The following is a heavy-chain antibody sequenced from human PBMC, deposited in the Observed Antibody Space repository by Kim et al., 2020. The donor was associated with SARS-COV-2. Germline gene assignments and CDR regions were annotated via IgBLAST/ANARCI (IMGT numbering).Heavy chain of an antibody. CDR3: ARTAYCTSATCYRGWVDT. J-gene: IGHJ5*02. Sequence: SETLSLTCIVSGGSISSSSYYWAWMRQPPGKWLEWIASIYYTGSTYYNPSLKTRVTISVDTSKNQFSLKLSSVIAADTAVYYCARTAYCTSATCYRGWVDTWGQGTLVTISS. CDR1: GGSISSSSYY. V-gene: IGHV4-39*01. CDR2: IYYTGST. D-gene: IGHD2-2*02.